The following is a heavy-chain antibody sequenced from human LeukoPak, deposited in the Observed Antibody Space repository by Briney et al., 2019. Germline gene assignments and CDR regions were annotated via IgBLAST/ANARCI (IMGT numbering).Heavy chain of an antibody. CDR1: GFSFSTYI. J-gene: IGHJ6*03. CDR3: ARVNSPGCCTTPTCYDYYYMDI. CDR2: ISCDGSNK. V-gene: IGHV3-30*01. Sequence: GGSLRLSCAASGFSFSTYIMHWVRQAPGKGLEWVAVISCDGSNKYYADSVKDRFTVSRDNSKNTLYLQMNSLGAEDTAVFYCARVNSPGCCTTPTCYDYYYMDIWGKGTTVTVSS. D-gene: IGHD2-2*03.